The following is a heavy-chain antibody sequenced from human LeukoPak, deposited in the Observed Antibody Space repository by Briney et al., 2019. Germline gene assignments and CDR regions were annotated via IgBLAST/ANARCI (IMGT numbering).Heavy chain of an antibody. D-gene: IGHD4-23*01. CDR3: ARGSGGGPDY. CDR2: IYTSGST. Sequence: SETLSLTCTVSGGSISSGSYYWSWIRQPAGKGLEWIGRIYTSGSTNYNPSLKSRVTISVDTSKNQFSLKLSSVTAADTAVYYCARGSGGGPDYWGQGTLVTVSS. CDR1: GGSISSGSYY. V-gene: IGHV4-61*02. J-gene: IGHJ4*02.